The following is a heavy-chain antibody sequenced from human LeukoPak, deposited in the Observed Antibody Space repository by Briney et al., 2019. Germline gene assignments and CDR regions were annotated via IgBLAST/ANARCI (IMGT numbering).Heavy chain of an antibody. J-gene: IGHJ4*02. CDR2: IKSKTVGGTT. V-gene: IGHV3-15*01. Sequence: GGSLRLSCAASGFTFSNAWMSWVRQAPGKGLEWVGRIKSKTVGGTTDYAAPVKGRFTISRDDSKNTLYLQMNSLKTEDTAVYYCTTDLVRYFDWFWGQGTLVTVSS. D-gene: IGHD3-9*01. CDR1: GFTFSNAW. CDR3: TTDLVRYFDWF.